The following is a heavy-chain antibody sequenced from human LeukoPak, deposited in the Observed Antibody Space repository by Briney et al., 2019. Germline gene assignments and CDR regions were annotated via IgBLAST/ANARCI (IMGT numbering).Heavy chain of an antibody. CDR1: WFTVSSHY. J-gene: IGHJ4*02. D-gene: IGHD3-22*01. V-gene: IGHV3-53*01. CDR2: IYSGGST. Sequence: GSLKLSCAASWFTVSSHYISWVRQAPGKGLGWVSVIYSGGSTYYADSVKGRFTISRDNSKNTLYLQMNSLRAEDTAVYYCAREDSSGYYYDYWGQGTLVTVSS. CDR3: AREDSSGYYYDY.